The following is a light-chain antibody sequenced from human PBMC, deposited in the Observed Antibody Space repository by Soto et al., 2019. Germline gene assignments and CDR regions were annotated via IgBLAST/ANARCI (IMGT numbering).Light chain of an antibody. J-gene: IGKJ1*01. CDR3: QQYHTQAT. CDR2: AAS. Sequence: AIRMTQSPSSLSASTGDRVTITCRASQDVSGYVAWYQQKPGRAPNLLVYAASTLQAGVPSRFSGSASGTEFTLTITCLQSGDYATYFCQQYHTQATFGQGTKVDIK. CDR1: QDVSGY. V-gene: IGKV1-8*01.